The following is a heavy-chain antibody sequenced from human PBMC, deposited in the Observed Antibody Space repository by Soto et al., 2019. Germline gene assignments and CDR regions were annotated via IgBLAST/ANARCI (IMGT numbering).Heavy chain of an antibody. CDR1: GGSMIEYF. CDR3: ARDGYDGSGSPYPAY. Sequence: PSETLSLTCSFSGGSMIEYFWSWIRQSPGKGLEWIGYIYYLGSTDYNPSLKSRVTISVDTSKRQFSLRLTSVTAADTAVYYCARDGYDGSGSPYPAYWGPGTQVTVSS. J-gene: IGHJ4*02. CDR2: IYYLGST. V-gene: IGHV4-59*01. D-gene: IGHD3-10*01.